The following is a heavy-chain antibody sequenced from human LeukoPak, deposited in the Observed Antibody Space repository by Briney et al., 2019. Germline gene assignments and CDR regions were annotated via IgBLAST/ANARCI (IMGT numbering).Heavy chain of an antibody. D-gene: IGHD5-24*01. J-gene: IGHJ6*02. CDR2: ISGSGGST. Sequence: PGGSLRLSCAASGFTFSSYAMSWVRQAPGKGLEWVSAISGSGGSTYYADSVKGRFTISRDNAKNSLYLQMNSLRAEDTAVYYCHLEMATKYGMDVWGQGTTVTVSS. CDR3: HLEMATKYGMDV. CDR1: GFTFSSYA. V-gene: IGHV3-23*01.